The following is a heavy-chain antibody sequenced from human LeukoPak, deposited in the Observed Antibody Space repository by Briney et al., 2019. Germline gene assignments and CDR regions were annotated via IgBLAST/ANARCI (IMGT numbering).Heavy chain of an antibody. J-gene: IGHJ3*02. D-gene: IGHD2-2*01. V-gene: IGHV1-2*06. CDR1: GYTFTGYY. CDR2: INPNSGGT. CDR3: ARDPAGFDAFDI. Sequence: ASVKVSCKASGYTFTGYYMRWVRQAPGQGLEWMGRINPNSGGTNYAQKFQGRVTMTRDTSISTAYMELSRLRSDDTAVYYCARDPAGFDAFDIWGQGTMVTVSS.